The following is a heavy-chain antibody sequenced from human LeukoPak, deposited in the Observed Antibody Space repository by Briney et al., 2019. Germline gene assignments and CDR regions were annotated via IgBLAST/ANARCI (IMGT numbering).Heavy chain of an antibody. D-gene: IGHD5-18*01. CDR2: INPNSGGT. CDR3: ARGWSQDTAMKARETMDV. CDR1: GYTFTGYY. J-gene: IGHJ6*02. Sequence: ASVKVSCKASGYTFTGYYMHWVRQAPGQGLEWMEWINPNSGGTNYAQKFQGRVTMTRDTSISTAYMELSRLRSDDTAVYYCARGWSQDTAMKARETMDVWGQGTTVTVSS. V-gene: IGHV1-2*02.